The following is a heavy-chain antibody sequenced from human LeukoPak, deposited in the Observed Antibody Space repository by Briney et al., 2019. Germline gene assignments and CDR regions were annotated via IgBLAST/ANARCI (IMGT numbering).Heavy chain of an antibody. V-gene: IGHV4-39*01. J-gene: IGHJ4*02. D-gene: IGHD2-21*02. CDR3: ARHLTYCGGDCFFDY. CDR2: IYYSGSA. Sequence: SETLSLTCTVSGGSISSNSYYWGWIRQPPGKGLEWIGSIYYSGSAYYNPSLKSRVTISVDTSMNQFSLKLSSVTAADTAVFYCARHLTYCGGDCFFDYWGQGTQVTVSS. CDR1: GGSISSNSYY.